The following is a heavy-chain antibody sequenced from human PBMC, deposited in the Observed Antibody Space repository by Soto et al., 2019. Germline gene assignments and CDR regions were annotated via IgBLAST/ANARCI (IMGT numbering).Heavy chain of an antibody. D-gene: IGHD3-16*01. CDR3: ARWGGLRGLGETGL. V-gene: IGHV4-31*03. CDR1: GGSISSGGYY. Sequence: QVQLQESGPGLVKPSQTLSLTCTVSGGSISSGGYYWRWIRQHPGKGLEGIGYFYYSGSTYYHPSPKVRVTISGDTSKNQCPVKLRSVPAVDRAVFYCARWGGLRGLGETGLWGQVTLVTVSS. CDR2: FYYSGST. J-gene: IGHJ4*02.